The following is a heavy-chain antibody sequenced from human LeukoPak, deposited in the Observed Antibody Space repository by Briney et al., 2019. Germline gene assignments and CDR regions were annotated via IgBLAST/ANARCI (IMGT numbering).Heavy chain of an antibody. D-gene: IGHD5-24*01. CDR2: TYYRSKWYN. J-gene: IGHJ3*01. CDR1: GDSFSGNSTA. V-gene: IGHV6-1*01. Sequence: SQTLSLTCAISGDSFSGNSTAYNWIRQSPSRGLGWLGRTYYRSKWYNDYAVSVKSRIIINPDTSKNQLSLQLKSVTPEDTAVYYCARGGQGDGYSADEAFDFWGQGTMVTVSS. CDR3: ARGGQGDGYSADEAFDF.